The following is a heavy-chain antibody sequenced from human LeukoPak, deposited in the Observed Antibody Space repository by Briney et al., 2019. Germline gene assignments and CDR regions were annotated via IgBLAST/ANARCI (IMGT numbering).Heavy chain of an antibody. D-gene: IGHD5-18*01. V-gene: IGHV4-59*01. CDR3: ARCFVSYGVLD. CDR2: IYYSGST. Sequence: SETLSLTCTVSGGSISSYYWSWLRQPPGKGLEWIGYIYYSGSTNYNPSLKSRVTISVDTSKNQFSLKLSPVTAADTAVYYCARCFVSYGVLDWGQGTLVTVSS. J-gene: IGHJ4*02. CDR1: GGSISSYY.